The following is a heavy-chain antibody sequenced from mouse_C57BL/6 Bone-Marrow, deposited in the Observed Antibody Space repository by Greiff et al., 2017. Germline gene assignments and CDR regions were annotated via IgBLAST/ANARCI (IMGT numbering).Heavy chain of an antibody. Sequence: QVHVKQPGAELVKPGASVKLSCKASGYTFTSYWMHWVKQRPGQGLEWIGMIHPNSGSTNYNEKFKSKATLTVDKSSSTAYMQLSSLTSEDSAVYYGVYDYDGYAMDYWGQGTSVTVSS. V-gene: IGHV1-64*01. D-gene: IGHD2-4*01. CDR1: GYTFTSYW. J-gene: IGHJ4*01. CDR3: VYDYDGYAMDY. CDR2: IHPNSGST.